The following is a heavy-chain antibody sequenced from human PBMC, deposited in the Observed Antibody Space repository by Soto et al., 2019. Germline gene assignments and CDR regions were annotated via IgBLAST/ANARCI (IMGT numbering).Heavy chain of an antibody. V-gene: IGHV4-59*01. CDR2: VYYTGST. CDR1: GGSISDYY. CDR3: ATYYDIFNY. Sequence: SETLSLTCTVSGGSISDYYWSWIRQPPGKGLEWIGYVYYTGSTNYNPSLKSRVTISVDTSKDQFSLSLASVTAADTAVYYCATYYDIFNYWGQGTLVTVS. D-gene: IGHD3-9*01. J-gene: IGHJ4*02.